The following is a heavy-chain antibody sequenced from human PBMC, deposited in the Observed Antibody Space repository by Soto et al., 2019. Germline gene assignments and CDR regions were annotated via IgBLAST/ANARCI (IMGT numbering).Heavy chain of an antibody. D-gene: IGHD1-20*01. V-gene: IGHV1-2*04. Sequence: ASVKVSCKASGYTFTGYYMHWVRQAPGQGLEWMGWINPNSGGTNYAQKFQGWVTMTRDTSISTAYMELSRLRSDDTAVYYCARSQPITGSYYYMDVWGKGTTVTVSS. CDR3: ARSQPITGSYYYMDV. CDR1: GYTFTGYY. J-gene: IGHJ6*03. CDR2: INPNSGGT.